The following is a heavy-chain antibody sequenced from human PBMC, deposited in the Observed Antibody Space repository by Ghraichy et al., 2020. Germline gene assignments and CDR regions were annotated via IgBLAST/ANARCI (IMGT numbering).Heavy chain of an antibody. J-gene: IGHJ5*02. CDR2: ISGSGGST. V-gene: IGHV3-23*01. Sequence: GGSLRLSCAASGFTFSSYAMSWVRQAPGKGLEWVSAISGSGGSTYYADSVKGRFTISRDNSTNTLYLQMNSLRAEDTAVYYCAKDEGDYGDYPNWFDPWGQGTLVTVSS. CDR1: GFTFSSYA. CDR3: AKDEGDYGDYPNWFDP. D-gene: IGHD4-17*01.